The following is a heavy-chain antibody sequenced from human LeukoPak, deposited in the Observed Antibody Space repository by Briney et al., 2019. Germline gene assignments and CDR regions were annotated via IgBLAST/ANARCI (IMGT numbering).Heavy chain of an antibody. Sequence: ASVKVSCKASGYTFTSYNMHWVRQAPGQGLEWMGKINPSGGSTNYAQKFQGRVTMTRDTSTSTVYMELSSLRSEDTAVYYCAKHLYHRYYHNSGHAFDYWGQGTLVTVSS. CDR3: AKHLYHRYYHNSGHAFDY. V-gene: IGHV1-46*01. CDR2: INPSGGST. J-gene: IGHJ4*02. CDR1: GYTFTSYN. D-gene: IGHD3-22*01.